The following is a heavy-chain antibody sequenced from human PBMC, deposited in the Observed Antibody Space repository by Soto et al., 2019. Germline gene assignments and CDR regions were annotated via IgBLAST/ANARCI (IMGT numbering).Heavy chain of an antibody. CDR1: GDSTNNYF. V-gene: IGHV4-59*01. Sequence: TSETLSLTCTISGDSTNNYFWNWIRQSPGKGLEWIGYISYSGSTSYNPSLQSRVTISSDTSKNQFSLELSSVTAADTAVYYCARARQRDTGRGLDVWGQGTTVTVSS. CDR2: ISYSGST. J-gene: IGHJ6*02. D-gene: IGHD5-18*01. CDR3: ARARQRDTGRGLDV.